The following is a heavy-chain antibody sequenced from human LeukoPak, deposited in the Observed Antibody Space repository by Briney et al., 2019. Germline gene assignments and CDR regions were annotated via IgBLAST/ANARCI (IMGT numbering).Heavy chain of an antibody. J-gene: IGHJ4*02. Sequence: SETLSLTCTVSGGSVSSYYWSWIRQPPGKGLEWIGYIYYSGSTNYNPSLKSRVTISVDTSKNQFSLKLSSVTAADTAVCYCARDRDGYGYYFDYWGQGTLVTVSS. CDR3: ARDRDGYGYYFDY. V-gene: IGHV4-59*02. CDR1: GGSVSSYY. CDR2: IYYSGST. D-gene: IGHD5-12*01.